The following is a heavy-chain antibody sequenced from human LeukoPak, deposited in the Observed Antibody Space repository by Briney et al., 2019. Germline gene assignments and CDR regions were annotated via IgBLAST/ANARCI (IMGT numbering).Heavy chain of an antibody. Sequence: SETLSLTCTVSGGSIRSGSYYWSWIRQSAGKGLEWIGRIYISGSTKYNPSLKSRVTISVDTSKNQFSLKLSSVTAADTAVYYCARETWEELADYSDYWGQGTLVTVSS. CDR3: ARETWEELADYSDY. D-gene: IGHD1-7*01. J-gene: IGHJ4*02. CDR1: GGSIRSGSYY. CDR2: IYISGST. V-gene: IGHV4-61*02.